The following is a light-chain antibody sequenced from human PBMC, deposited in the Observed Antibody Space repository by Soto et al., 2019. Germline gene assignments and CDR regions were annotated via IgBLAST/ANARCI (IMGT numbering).Light chain of an antibody. V-gene: IGLV2-8*01. Sequence: QPVLTQPPSASGSPGQSVTISCTGTSSDVGGYNYVSWYQQHPGKAPKLMIYEVSKRPSGVPDRFSGSKSGNTASLTVSGLQAEDEADYYCSSYAGSNNSVVFGTGTKVTVL. CDR2: EVS. CDR1: SSDVGGYNY. CDR3: SSYAGSNNSVV. J-gene: IGLJ1*01.